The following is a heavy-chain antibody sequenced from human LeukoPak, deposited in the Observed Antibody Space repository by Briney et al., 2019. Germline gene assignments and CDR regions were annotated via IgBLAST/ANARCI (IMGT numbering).Heavy chain of an antibody. J-gene: IGHJ4*02. D-gene: IGHD2-21*02. Sequence: SETLSLNCTVSGGSIRSASHYWAWIRQPPGKGPEWIGGSYYSGSSYYNPSLKSRVTISVDTSKNQFSLKLSSVTAADTAVYYCARHWPEGDQIDYWGQGILVTVSS. CDR3: ARHWPEGDQIDY. CDR2: SYYSGSS. CDR1: GGSIRSASHY. V-gene: IGHV4-39*01.